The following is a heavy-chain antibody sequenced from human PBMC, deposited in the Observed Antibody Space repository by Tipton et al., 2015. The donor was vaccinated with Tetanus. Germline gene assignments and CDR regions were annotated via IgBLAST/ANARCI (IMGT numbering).Heavy chain of an antibody. CDR3: ARGVTDGYNRRFDY. CDR2: ISNSGNT. J-gene: IGHJ4*02. V-gene: IGHV4-31*03. Sequence: TLSLTCTVSGGSISSDGAYWSWIRQHPGEGLEWIGYISNSGNTDYTPSLKSRVTLSVDTSTNQFSMKLRSVTAADTAVYYCARGVTDGYNRRFDYWGQGTLVAVSP. CDR1: GGSISSDGAY. D-gene: IGHD5-24*01.